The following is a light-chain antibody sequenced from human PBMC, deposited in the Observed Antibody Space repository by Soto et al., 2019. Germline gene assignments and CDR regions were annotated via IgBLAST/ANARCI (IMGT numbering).Light chain of an antibody. Sequence: QSALTQPASVSGSPGQSITISCTGTNSDVGGYDRVSWYQHHPGKAPKLLIFEVYNRPSGISDRFSGSKSGDTASLTISGLQAEDEADYHCCSYAGSSTWVFGTGTKVTVL. CDR1: NSDVGGYDR. J-gene: IGLJ1*01. V-gene: IGLV2-23*02. CDR2: EVY. CDR3: CSYAGSSTWV.